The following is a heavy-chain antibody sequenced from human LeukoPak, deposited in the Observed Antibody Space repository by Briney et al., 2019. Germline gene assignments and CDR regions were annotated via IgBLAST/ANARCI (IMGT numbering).Heavy chain of an antibody. V-gene: IGHV5-51*01. J-gene: IGHJ3*02. CDR2: IYPGDSDT. CDR1: GYSFTSYW. CDR3: VRQVGIMVRGVNDAFEGI. D-gene: IGHD3-10*01. Sequence: GESLKISCKGSGYSFTSYWIGWVRQMPGKGLEWMGIIYPGDSDTRYSPSFQGQVTISADKSISTAYLQWSSLKASDTAMYYCVRQVGIMVRGVNDAFEGIWGQGTMVTVSS.